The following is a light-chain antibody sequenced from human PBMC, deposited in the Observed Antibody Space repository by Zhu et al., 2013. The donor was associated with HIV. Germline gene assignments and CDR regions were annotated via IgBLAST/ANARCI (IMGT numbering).Light chain of an antibody. CDR3: QQYNSWWT. Sequence: DIQMTQSPSTLSASVGDTVTITCRASQSVSAWLAWYQQKPGKAPKLLIYKASDLQSGVPPRFSGRGSGTEFTLTIHSLQPDDFATYYCQQYNSWWTFGQGTKVEIK. CDR1: QSVSAW. J-gene: IGKJ1*01. V-gene: IGKV1-5*03. CDR2: KAS.